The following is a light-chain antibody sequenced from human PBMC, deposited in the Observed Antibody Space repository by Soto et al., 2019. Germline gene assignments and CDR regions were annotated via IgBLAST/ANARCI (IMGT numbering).Light chain of an antibody. Sequence: ICFTQSTGTPSFSPGKRAPLSLRASQSVSNFLAWYQQKPGQAPRLLIYDTSNRATGIPARFSGSGSGTDFTLTISSLEPEDFAVYYCQQRSNWPPITFGQGTRLEIK. CDR3: QQRSNWPPIT. CDR1: QSVSNF. CDR2: DTS. J-gene: IGKJ5*01. V-gene: IGKV3-11*01.